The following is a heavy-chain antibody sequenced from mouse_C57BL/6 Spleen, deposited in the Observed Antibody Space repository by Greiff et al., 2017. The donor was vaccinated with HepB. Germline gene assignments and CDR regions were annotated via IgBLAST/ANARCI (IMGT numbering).Heavy chain of an antibody. Sequence: QVQLQQPGAELVKPGASVKMSCKASGYTFTSYWITWVKQRPGQGLEWIGDIYPGSGSTNYNEKFKSKATLTVDTSSSTAYMQLSSLTSEDSAVYYCARSRQLRLPSYYWGQGTTLTVSS. D-gene: IGHD3-2*02. CDR3: ARSRQLRLPSYY. CDR1: GYTFTSYW. CDR2: IYPGSGST. V-gene: IGHV1-55*01. J-gene: IGHJ2*01.